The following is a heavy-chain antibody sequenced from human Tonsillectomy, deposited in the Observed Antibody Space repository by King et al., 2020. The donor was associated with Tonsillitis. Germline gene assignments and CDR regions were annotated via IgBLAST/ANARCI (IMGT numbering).Heavy chain of an antibody. J-gene: IGHJ4*02. CDR1: GFTFSSYC. V-gene: IGHV3-7*01. CDR2: IKQDGSEK. Sequence: VQLVESGGGLVQPGGSLRLSCAASGFTFSSYCMSWVRQAPGKGLEWVAHIKQDGSEKYYVDSVKGRFTISRDNAKNSLYLQMNSLRAEATAVYYCARVRYFDWLLGYFDYWGQGTLVTVSS. D-gene: IGHD3-9*01. CDR3: ARVRYFDWLLGYFDY.